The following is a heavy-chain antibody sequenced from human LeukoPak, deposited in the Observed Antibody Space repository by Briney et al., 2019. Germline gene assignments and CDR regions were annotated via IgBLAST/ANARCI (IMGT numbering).Heavy chain of an antibody. CDR2: INQSGST. CDR3: VRHSAAYYYDTTGYYLYYFDY. D-gene: IGHD3-22*01. V-gene: IGHV4-34*01. Sequence: SETLSLTYAVYGGSFSGYYWGWIRQPPGKGLEWIGEINQSGSTNYNPSLKSRVTISVDTSKKQFSLNLSSVTAADTAVYYCVRHSAAYYYDTTGYYLYYFDYWGQGTLVTVSS. CDR1: GGSFSGYY. J-gene: IGHJ4*02.